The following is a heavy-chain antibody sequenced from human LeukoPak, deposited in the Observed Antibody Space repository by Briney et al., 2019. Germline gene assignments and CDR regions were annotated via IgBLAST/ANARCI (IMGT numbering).Heavy chain of an antibody. CDR2: INPNSGGT. J-gene: IGHJ4*02. D-gene: IGHD3-22*01. CDR3: AKDRSGYYPKGFDS. V-gene: IGHV1-2*02. Sequence: ASVKVSCKASGYTFTGYYMHWVRQAPGQGLEWMGWINPNSGGTNYAQKFQGRVTISRDNAKNSLYLQMNNLRIEDSALYYCAKDRSGYYPKGFDSWGQGTLVTVSS. CDR1: GYTFTGYY.